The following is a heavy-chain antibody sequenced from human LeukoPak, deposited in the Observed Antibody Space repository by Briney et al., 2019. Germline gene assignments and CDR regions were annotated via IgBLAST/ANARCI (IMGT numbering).Heavy chain of an antibody. V-gene: IGHV4-38-2*01. J-gene: IGHJ4*02. CDR3: ARHAYSNYLLDY. CDR2: IYHSGST. D-gene: IGHD4-11*01. CDR1: GYSISSGYY. Sequence: PSETLSLTCAVSGYSISSGYYWGWIRQPPGKGLEWIGSIYHSGSTYYNPSLKSRVTISVDTSKNQFSLKLSSVTAADRAVYYCARHAYSNYLLDYWGQGTLVTVSS.